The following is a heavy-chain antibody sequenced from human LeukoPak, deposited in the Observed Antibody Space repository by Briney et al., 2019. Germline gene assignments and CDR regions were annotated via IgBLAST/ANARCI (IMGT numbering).Heavy chain of an antibody. CDR1: GGSFSGYY. D-gene: IGHD3-22*01. Sequence: SETLSLTCAVYGGSFSGYYWSWIRQPPGKGLEWIGEINHSGSTNYNPSLKSRVTISVDTSKNQFSLKLSSVTAADTAVYYCARPYDSSGTHDAFDIWGQGTMVTVSS. V-gene: IGHV4-34*01. CDR2: INHSGST. J-gene: IGHJ3*02. CDR3: ARPYDSSGTHDAFDI.